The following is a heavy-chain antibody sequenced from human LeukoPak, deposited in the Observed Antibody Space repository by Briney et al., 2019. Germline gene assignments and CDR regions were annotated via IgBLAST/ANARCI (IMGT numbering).Heavy chain of an antibody. V-gene: IGHV1-69*04. D-gene: IGHD5-24*01. J-gene: IGHJ4*02. Sequence: RASVKLSCEASGVTFSSYGMSWVRQAPGQGLEWVGNIMPVGGAANYAEKVQGRVTITGDKSTNTPYMEMSSLRAEDTALYYCARDEGKIATSVLANWGQGTLVTVSS. CDR2: IMPVGGAA. CDR3: ARDEGKIATSVLAN. CDR1: GVTFSSYG.